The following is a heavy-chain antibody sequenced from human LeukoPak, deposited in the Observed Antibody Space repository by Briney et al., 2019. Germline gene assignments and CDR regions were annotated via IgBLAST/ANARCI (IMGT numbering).Heavy chain of an antibody. J-gene: IGHJ3*02. Sequence: PGGSLRLSCAASGFTFSSYGMHWVRQAPGKGLEWVAVIRYDGSNKYYADSVKGRFTISRDNSKNTLYLQMNSLRAEDTAVYYCARGMVGSWGLDDAFDIWGQGTMVTVSS. D-gene: IGHD6-13*01. CDR3: ARGMVGSWGLDDAFDI. CDR2: IRYDGSNK. V-gene: IGHV3-33*01. CDR1: GFTFSSYG.